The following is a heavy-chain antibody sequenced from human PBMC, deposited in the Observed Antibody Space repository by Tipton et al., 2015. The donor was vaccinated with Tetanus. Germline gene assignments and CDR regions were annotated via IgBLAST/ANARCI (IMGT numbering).Heavy chain of an antibody. V-gene: IGHV4-61*08. D-gene: IGHD6-6*01. CDR2: MFYTGTS. CDR3: ARDHSSSSYFDY. J-gene: IGHJ4*02. Sequence: PGLVKPSETLSLTCTVSGASLRGGDYHWSWIRQPPGKGLEWIGRMFYTGTSDYNPSLKGRVSISVDTSKRQFSLKLSSLTTADTAVYFCARDHSSSSYFDYWGQGTLVTVSS. CDR1: GASLRGGDYH.